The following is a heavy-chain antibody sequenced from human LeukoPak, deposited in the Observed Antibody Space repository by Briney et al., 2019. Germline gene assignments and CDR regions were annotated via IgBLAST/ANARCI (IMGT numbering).Heavy chain of an antibody. V-gene: IGHV4-34*01. CDR2: INHSGST. J-gene: IGHJ4*01. Sequence: PSETLSLTCAVYGGSFSGYYWSWIRQPPGKGLEWIGEINHSGSTNYNPSLKSRVTISVDTSKNQFSLKLRSVTAADTAVYYCARTGGWYDFDYWGHGTLVTVSS. D-gene: IGHD6-19*01. CDR3: ARTGGWYDFDY. CDR1: GGSFSGYY.